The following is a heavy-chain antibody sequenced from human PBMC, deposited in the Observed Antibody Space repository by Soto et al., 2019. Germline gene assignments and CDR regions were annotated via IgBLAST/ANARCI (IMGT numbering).Heavy chain of an antibody. CDR2: ISSSSSYI. Sequence: PGGSLRLSCAASGFTFSSYSMNWVRQAPGKGLEWVSSISSSSSYIYYADSVKGRFTISRDNAKNSLYLQMNSLRAEDTAVYYCAKDLEFVTDYYHYGMDVWGQGTTVTVSS. D-gene: IGHD3-3*01. CDR3: AKDLEFVTDYYHYGMDV. CDR1: GFTFSSYS. V-gene: IGHV3-21*01. J-gene: IGHJ6*02.